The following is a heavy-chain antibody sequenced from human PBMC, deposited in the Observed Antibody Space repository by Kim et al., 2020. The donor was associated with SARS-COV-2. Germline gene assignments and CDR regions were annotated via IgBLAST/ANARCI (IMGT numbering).Heavy chain of an antibody. CDR1: GFTVSSNY. D-gene: IGHD3-3*01. CDR3: ARVGTIRFSENWFDP. Sequence: GGSLRLSCAAYGFTVSSNYMSWVRSAPGKGLEWVSIIYSGGSTYYADSVKGRFTISRHNSKNTLYLQMNSLRAEDTAVYYCARVGTIRFSENWFDPWGQGTLVTVSS. V-gene: IGHV3-53*04. CDR2: IYSGGST. J-gene: IGHJ5*02.